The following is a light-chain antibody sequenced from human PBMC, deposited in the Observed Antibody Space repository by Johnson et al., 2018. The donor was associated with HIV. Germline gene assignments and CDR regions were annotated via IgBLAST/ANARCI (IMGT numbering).Light chain of an antibody. Sequence: QSVLTQPPSVSAAPRQKVTISCSGSSSNIGNNYVSWYQHLPGTAPKLLIYENNKRPSGIPDRFSGSKSGTSATLGITGLQTGDEAEYYCGTWETGLSAYVFGTGTKVTVL. V-gene: IGLV1-51*01. CDR3: GTWETGLSAYV. CDR1: SSNIGNNY. J-gene: IGLJ1*01. CDR2: ENN.